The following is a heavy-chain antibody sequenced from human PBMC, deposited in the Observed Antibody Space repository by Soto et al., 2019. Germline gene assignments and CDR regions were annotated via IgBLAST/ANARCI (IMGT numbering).Heavy chain of an antibody. Sequence: QMQLQESGSGLVKPSQTLSLSCAVSGGSFNNGDYTWSWIRQPPGKGLEWIGYTYHSGGTYYNPSLKSRVSISVDRSKNQFSLRLSSVTAADTAVYYCVRGGQPLTRLRFDHWGQGTQVTVSS. D-gene: IGHD2-2*01. CDR2: TYHSGGT. V-gene: IGHV4-30-2*01. J-gene: IGHJ4*02. CDR3: VRGGQPLTRLRFDH. CDR1: GGSFNNGDYT.